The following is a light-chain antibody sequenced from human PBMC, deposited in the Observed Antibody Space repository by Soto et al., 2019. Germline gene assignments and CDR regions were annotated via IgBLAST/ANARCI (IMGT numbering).Light chain of an antibody. J-gene: IGLJ3*02. V-gene: IGLV2-8*01. CDR2: EVN. Sequence: QSALTQPPSASGSPGQSVTISCTGTSSDVGGYNYVSWYQQHPGKAPKLMIYEVNKRPSGVSDRFSGSKSGNTASLTVSGLHGENKAVNYCSSYVGGNALGVFGGGTKLTVL. CDR1: SSDVGGYNY. CDR3: SSYVGGNALGV.